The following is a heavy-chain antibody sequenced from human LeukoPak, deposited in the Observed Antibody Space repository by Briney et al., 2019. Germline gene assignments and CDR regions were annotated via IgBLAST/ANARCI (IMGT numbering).Heavy chain of an antibody. V-gene: IGHV3-7*04. CDR1: GFTFSTYN. CDR2: IKQDGSEK. CDR3: ARGHYYFDY. J-gene: IGHJ4*02. Sequence: GGSLRLSCAASGFTFSTYNMNWVRQAPGKGLEWVANIKQDGSEKYYVDSVKGRFTISRDNAKNSVYLQMNSLRGEDTAVYYCARGHYYFDYWGQGTLVTVSS.